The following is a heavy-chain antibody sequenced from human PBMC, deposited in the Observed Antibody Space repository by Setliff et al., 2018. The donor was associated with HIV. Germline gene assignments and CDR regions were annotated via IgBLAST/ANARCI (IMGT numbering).Heavy chain of an antibody. CDR2: ISPYNGNT. CDR3: ARKGTGDAFDI. CDR1: GYTFSNYG. V-gene: IGHV1-18*01. Sequence: ASVKVSCKASGYTFSNYGISWVRQAPGQGLEWMGWISPYNGNTNYVQKLKGRVTMTTDTSTSTAYMEVRSLRSDDTAVYYCARKGTGDAFDIWGQGTMVTVSS. D-gene: IGHD1-1*01. J-gene: IGHJ3*02.